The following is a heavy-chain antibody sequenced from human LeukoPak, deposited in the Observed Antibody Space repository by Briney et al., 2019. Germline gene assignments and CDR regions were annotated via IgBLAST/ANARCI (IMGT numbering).Heavy chain of an antibody. CDR3: SILAEASDFDY. Sequence: GGSLRLSCAASGFSFSFYYMHWVRQAPGKGLEWVAIIRYDGNNKYYVDSVKGRFTISRDNSKNTLYLQMNNLRVEDTAVYSCSILAEASDFDYWGQGTLVTVSS. CDR1: GFSFSFYY. CDR2: IRYDGNNK. V-gene: IGHV3-30*02. J-gene: IGHJ4*02. D-gene: IGHD6-25*01.